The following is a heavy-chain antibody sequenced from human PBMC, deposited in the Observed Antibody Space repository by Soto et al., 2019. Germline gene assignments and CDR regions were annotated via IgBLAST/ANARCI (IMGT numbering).Heavy chain of an antibody. Sequence: QVQLVESGGGVVQPGRSLRLSCAASGFTFSSYAMHWVRQAPGKGLEWVAVISYDGSNKYYADSVKGRFTNSRDNSKNTLYLQMNRLRAEDTAVYYCARTPPPIWSGYCDHFDYWGQGTLVTVSS. CDR1: GFTFSSYA. J-gene: IGHJ4*02. V-gene: IGHV3-30-3*01. D-gene: IGHD3-3*01. CDR2: ISYDGSNK. CDR3: ARTPPPIWSGYCDHFDY.